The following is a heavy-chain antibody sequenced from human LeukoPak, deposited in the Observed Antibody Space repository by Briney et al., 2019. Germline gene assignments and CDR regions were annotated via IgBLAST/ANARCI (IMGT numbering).Heavy chain of an antibody. CDR2: IYYSGST. D-gene: IGHD6-19*01. J-gene: IGHJ4*02. CDR1: GGSISSYY. Sequence: SETLSLTCTVSGGSISSYYWSWIRQPPGKGLEWIGYIYYSGSTNYNPSLKSRVTISVDTSKNQFSLKLSSATAADTAVYYCARTGWDSSGWAFDYWGQGTLVTVSS. CDR3: ARTGWDSSGWAFDY. V-gene: IGHV4-59*01.